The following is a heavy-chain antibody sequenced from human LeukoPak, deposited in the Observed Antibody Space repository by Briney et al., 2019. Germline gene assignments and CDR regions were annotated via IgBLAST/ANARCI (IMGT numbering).Heavy chain of an antibody. CDR2: INPNSGGT. CDR3: GRDRYSYGYWSDI. V-gene: IGHV1-2*02. Sequence: ASVKVSCKASGYTFTGYYMHWVRQAPGRGLEWMGWINPNSGGTNYAQKFQGRVTMTRDASISTAYMELSRLRSDDTAVYYCGRDRYSYGYWSDIWGQGTMVTVSS. D-gene: IGHD5-18*01. CDR1: GYTFTGYY. J-gene: IGHJ3*02.